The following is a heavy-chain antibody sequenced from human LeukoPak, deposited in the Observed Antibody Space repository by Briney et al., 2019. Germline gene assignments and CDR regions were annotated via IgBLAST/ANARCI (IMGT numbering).Heavy chain of an antibody. CDR1: GGSISSYY. D-gene: IGHD4-17*01. CDR3: ARGGDYGDLRYFDY. V-gene: IGHV4-59*01. Sequence: PSETLSLTCTVSGGSISSYYWSWIRQPPGKGLEWIGYIYYSGSTNYNPSLKSRVTTSVDTSKNQFSLKLNSVTAADTAVYYCARGGDYGDLRYFDYWGQGTLVTVSS. CDR2: IYYSGST. J-gene: IGHJ4*02.